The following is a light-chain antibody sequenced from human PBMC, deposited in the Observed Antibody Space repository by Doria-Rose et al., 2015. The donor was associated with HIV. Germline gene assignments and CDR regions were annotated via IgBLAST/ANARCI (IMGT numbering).Light chain of an antibody. J-gene: IGKJ1*01. Sequence: TQSPGTLSLSPGERATLSCRASQSFSSTYLAWYHREPGQAPSLLIYDGSTRATGIPDRFSASGSGTDFPLTINRLVPKDLALYYCHQYGTSWTFGEGTKVEI. CDR3: HQYGTSWT. V-gene: IGKV3-20*01. CDR1: QSFSSTY. CDR2: DGS.